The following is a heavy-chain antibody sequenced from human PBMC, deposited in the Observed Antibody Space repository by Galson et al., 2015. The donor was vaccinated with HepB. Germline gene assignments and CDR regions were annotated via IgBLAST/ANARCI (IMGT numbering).Heavy chain of an antibody. CDR3: ARGPTDKSRWIDY. V-gene: IGHV3-53*01. CDR1: GSTVSSNY. CDR2: VNTGGTT. Sequence: SLRLSCAASGSTVSSNYMNWVRQAPGKGLEWVSVVNTGGTTYYTDSVKGRFTVSRDNSKNTLYLQMNSLRAEDTAVYYCARGPTDKSRWIDYWGQGTLVTVSS. D-gene: IGHD6-19*01. J-gene: IGHJ4*02.